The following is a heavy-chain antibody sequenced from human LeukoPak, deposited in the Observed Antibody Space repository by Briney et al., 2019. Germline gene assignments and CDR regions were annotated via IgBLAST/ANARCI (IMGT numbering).Heavy chain of an antibody. CDR2: ISYDGSNK. Sequence: GGSLRLSCAASGFTFSSYAMHWVRQAPGKGLEWVAVISYDGSNKYYADSVKGRFTISRDNSKNTLYLQMNSLRAEDTAVYYCARGAPLVGAHLDYWGQGTLVTVSS. V-gene: IGHV3-30-3*01. J-gene: IGHJ4*02. CDR3: ARGAPLVGAHLDY. CDR1: GFTFSSYA. D-gene: IGHD1-26*01.